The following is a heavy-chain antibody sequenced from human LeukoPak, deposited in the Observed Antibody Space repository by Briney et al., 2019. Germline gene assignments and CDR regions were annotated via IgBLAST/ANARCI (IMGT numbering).Heavy chain of an antibody. CDR3: ADRYYFDC. CDR2: ISGSGDSI. CDR1: GASITSNH. J-gene: IGHJ4*02. Sequence: PSGTLSLTCAVSGASITSNHWWSWARQAPGEGLEWVSGISGSGDSIYYGESVKGRFTISRDNSKNTLYLQMNSLRAEDTAIYYCADRYYFDCWGQGTLVTVSS. D-gene: IGHD1-14*01. V-gene: IGHV3-23*01.